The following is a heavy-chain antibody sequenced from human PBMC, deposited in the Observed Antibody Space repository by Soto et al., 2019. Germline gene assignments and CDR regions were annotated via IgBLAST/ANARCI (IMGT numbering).Heavy chain of an antibody. J-gene: IGHJ6*03. Sequence: GGSLRLACAASGFTFGKYCMSWVRHAPGKGLEWVANIKQDGSEKYYVDSVKGRFIVSRDDAKNSLFLQMKSLRAEDTSVYYCASLFDDFWPYYIYFRAKRTTVTVS. CDR2: IKQDGSEK. CDR3: ASLFDDFWPYYIYF. CDR1: GFTFGKYC. V-gene: IGHV3-7*01. D-gene: IGHD3-3*01.